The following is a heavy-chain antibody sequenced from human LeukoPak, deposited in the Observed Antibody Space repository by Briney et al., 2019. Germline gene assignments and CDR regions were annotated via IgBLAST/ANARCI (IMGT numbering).Heavy chain of an antibody. D-gene: IGHD2-2*01. CDR1: GGSISSYY. CDR2: IKQDGSEK. J-gene: IGHJ6*03. CDR3: ARVGDIVVVPAAIVYMDA. Sequence: PSETLSLTCTVSGGSISSYYWSWVRQAPGKGLEWVANIKQDGSEKYYVDSVKGRFTISRDNAKNSLYLQMNSLRAEDTAVYYCARVGDIVVVPAAIVYMDAWGKGTTVTVSS. V-gene: IGHV3-7*01.